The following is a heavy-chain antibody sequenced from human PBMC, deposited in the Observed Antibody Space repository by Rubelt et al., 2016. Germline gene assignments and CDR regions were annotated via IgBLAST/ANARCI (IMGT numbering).Heavy chain of an antibody. J-gene: IGHJ4*02. CDR1: GGTFSSYA. Sequence: LVQSGAEVKKPGSSVKVSCKASGGTFSSYAISWVRQAPGQGLEWMGWINTNTGNPTYAQGFTGRFVFSLDTSVSTAYLQISSLKAEDTAVYYCARGMRWFGENYWGQGTLVTVSS. V-gene: IGHV7-4-1*02. CDR3: ARGMRWFGENY. CDR2: INTNTGNP. D-gene: IGHD3-10*01.